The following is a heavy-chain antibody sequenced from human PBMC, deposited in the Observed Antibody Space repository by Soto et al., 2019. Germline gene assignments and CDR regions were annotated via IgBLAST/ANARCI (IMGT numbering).Heavy chain of an antibody. CDR3: AKDRAAAGNYYGMDV. Sequence: GGSLRLSCAASGFNFSPSTMHWVRQAPGKGLEWVAVISYDGSNKYYADSVKGRFTISRDNSKNTLYLQMNSLRAEDTAVYYCAKDRAAAGNYYGMDVWGQGTTVTVSS. CDR2: ISYDGSNK. V-gene: IGHV3-30-3*02. J-gene: IGHJ6*02. D-gene: IGHD6-13*01. CDR1: GFNFSPST.